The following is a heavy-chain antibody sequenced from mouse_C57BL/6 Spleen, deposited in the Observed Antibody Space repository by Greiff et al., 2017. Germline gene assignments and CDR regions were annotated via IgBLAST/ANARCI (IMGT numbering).Heavy chain of an antibody. V-gene: IGHV1-82*01. Sequence: QVQLQQSGPELVKPGASVKISCKASGYAFSSSWMNWVKQRPGKGLEWIGRIYPGDGDTNYNGKFKGKATLTADKSSSTAYMQLSSLTSEDSAVYFCAPYYDYDNYAMDYWGQGTSVTVSS. D-gene: IGHD2-4*01. CDR2: IYPGDGDT. CDR3: APYYDYDNYAMDY. CDR1: GYAFSSSW. J-gene: IGHJ4*01.